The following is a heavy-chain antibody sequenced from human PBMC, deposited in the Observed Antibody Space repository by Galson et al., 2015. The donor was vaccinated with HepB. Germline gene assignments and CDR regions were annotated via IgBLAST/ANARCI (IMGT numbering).Heavy chain of an antibody. CDR1: GFSLSTSGVG. J-gene: IGHJ4*02. CDR2: IYWDDDK. Sequence: PALVKPTQTLTLTCTFSGFSLSTSGVGVGWIRQPPGKALEWLALIYWDDDKRYSPSLKSRLTITKDTSKNQVVLTMTNMDPVDTATYYCAHSNSIFGVVIKTHAHFDYWGQGTLVTVSS. D-gene: IGHD3-3*01. CDR3: AHSNSIFGVVIKTHAHFDY. V-gene: IGHV2-5*02.